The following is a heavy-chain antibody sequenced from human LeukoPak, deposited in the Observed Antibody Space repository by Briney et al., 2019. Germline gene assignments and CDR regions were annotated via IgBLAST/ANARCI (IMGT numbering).Heavy chain of an antibody. V-gene: IGHV1-69*04. CDR3: ARDPMVRGVIECPTDY. CDR1: GGTFSSYA. CDR2: ILPIHGIA. J-gene: IGHJ4*02. D-gene: IGHD3-10*01. Sequence: GSSVKVSCKASGGTFSSYAIRWLRQAPGQGLQWMGRILPIHGIANYPQKLQGRVTLTADKSTSTAYMELSSLRSEDTAVYYCARDPMVRGVIECPTDYWGQGTLVTVSS.